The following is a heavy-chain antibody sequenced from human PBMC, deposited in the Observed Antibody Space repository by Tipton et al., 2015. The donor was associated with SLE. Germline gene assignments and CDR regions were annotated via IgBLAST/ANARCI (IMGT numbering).Heavy chain of an antibody. Sequence: GSLRLSCAASGFTFSSYEMNWVRQAPGKGLEWVSYISSSGSTIYYADSVKGRFTISRDNAKNSLYLQMNSLRAEDTAVYYCARSGDFWSGYYTTWWFDPWGQGTLVTVPS. V-gene: IGHV3-48*03. J-gene: IGHJ5*02. CDR3: ARSGDFWSGYYTTWWFDP. CDR2: ISSSGSTI. CDR1: GFTFSSYE. D-gene: IGHD3-3*01.